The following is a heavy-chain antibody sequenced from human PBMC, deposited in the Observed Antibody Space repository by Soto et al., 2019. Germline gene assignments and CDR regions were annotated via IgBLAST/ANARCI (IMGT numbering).Heavy chain of an antibody. D-gene: IGHD2-2*02. Sequence: GGSLRLSCAASGFTFSSYSMNWVRQAPGKGLESVSYISSSSSTIYYADSVKGRFTISRDNAKNSLYLQMNSLRDEDTAVYYCASLFASTYTPRPFDHWGQGTQVTVS. CDR3: ASLFASTYTPRPFDH. J-gene: IGHJ4*02. CDR1: GFTFSSYS. CDR2: ISSSSSTI. V-gene: IGHV3-48*02.